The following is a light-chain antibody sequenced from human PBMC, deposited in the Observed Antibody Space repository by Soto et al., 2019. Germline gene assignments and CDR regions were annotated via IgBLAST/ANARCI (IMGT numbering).Light chain of an antibody. CDR3: QQYNSYSWT. CDR2: DAS. CDR1: QSISSW. V-gene: IGKV1-5*01. J-gene: IGKJ1*01. Sequence: DIQMTQSPSTLSASVGDRVTITCRASQSISSWLAWYQQKPGKAPKLLIYDASSLESGVPSRFSGSGSGTEFTLTISSLQPDDVATYYRQQYNSYSWTFGQGTKVEIK.